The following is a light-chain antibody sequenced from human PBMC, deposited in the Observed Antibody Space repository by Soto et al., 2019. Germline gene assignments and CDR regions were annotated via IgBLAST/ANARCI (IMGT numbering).Light chain of an antibody. CDR1: QSVSNN. J-gene: IGKJ1*01. CDR3: QQYNDWPLT. V-gene: IGKV3D-15*01. Sequence: EIVLTQSPGTLSLSPGERATLSCRASQSVSNNYLAWYQQKSGQAPRLLIYGASSRATGIPDRFSGSGSGTEFTLTISSLQSEDFALYYCQQYNDWPLTFGQGTKVDIK. CDR2: GAS.